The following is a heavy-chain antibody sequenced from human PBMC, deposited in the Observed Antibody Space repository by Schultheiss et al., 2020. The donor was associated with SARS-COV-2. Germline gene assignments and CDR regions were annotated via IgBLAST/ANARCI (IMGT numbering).Heavy chain of an antibody. D-gene: IGHD6-13*01. V-gene: IGHV4-4*08. CDR1: GGSFSGYY. J-gene: IGHJ5*02. CDR3: ARGVGAAAGTNWFDR. CDR2: IYTSGST. Sequence: SETLSLTCAVYGGSFSGYYWSWIRQPPGKGLEWIGRIYTSGSTNYNPSLRSRLTIYVDTSKNQFSLRLSSVTAADTAVYYCARGVGAAAGTNWFDRWGQGSLVTVSS.